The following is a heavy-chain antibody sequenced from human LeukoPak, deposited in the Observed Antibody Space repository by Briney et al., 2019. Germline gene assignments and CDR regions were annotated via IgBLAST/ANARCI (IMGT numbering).Heavy chain of an antibody. J-gene: IGHJ5*02. D-gene: IGHD2-2*02. CDR2: ISAYNGHT. V-gene: IGHV1-18*01. CDR1: GYTFTSYG. CDR3: ARVGVGYCSSTSCYTRFNWFDP. Sequence: ASVKVSCKASGYTFTSYGISWVRQAPGQGLEWMGWISAYNGHTNYAQKLQGRVTMTTDTSTSTAYMELRSLRSDDTAVYYCARVGVGYCSSTSCYTRFNWFDPWGQGTLVTVSS.